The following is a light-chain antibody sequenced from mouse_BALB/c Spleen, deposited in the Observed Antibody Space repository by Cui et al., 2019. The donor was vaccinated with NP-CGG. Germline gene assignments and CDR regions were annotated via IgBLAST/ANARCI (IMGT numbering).Light chain of an antibody. Sequence: QAVVTQELALTTSLGEPVSLTCRSSTGAVTTSNYANWVQEKPDHLFTGLIGGTNNRAPGVPARFSGSLIGDKAALTITGPQTEDEAIYFCALWYSNHWVFGGGTKLTVL. J-gene: IGLJ1*01. V-gene: IGLV1*01. CDR1: TGAVTTSNY. CDR3: ALWYSNHWV. CDR2: GTN.